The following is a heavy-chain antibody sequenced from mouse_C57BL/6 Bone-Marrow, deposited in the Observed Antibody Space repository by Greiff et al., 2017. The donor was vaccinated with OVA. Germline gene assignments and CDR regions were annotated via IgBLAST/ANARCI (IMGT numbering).Heavy chain of an antibody. D-gene: IGHD1-1*01. Sequence: VQLKESGPGLVKPSQSLSLTCSVTGYSITSGYYWNWIRQFPGNKLEWMGYISYDGSNNYNPSLKNRISITRDTSKNQFFLKLNSVTTEDTATYYCARDGNYGSSYGYAMDYWGQGTSVTVSS. CDR3: ARDGNYGSSYGYAMDY. J-gene: IGHJ4*01. CDR1: GYSITSGYY. CDR2: ISYDGSN. V-gene: IGHV3-6*01.